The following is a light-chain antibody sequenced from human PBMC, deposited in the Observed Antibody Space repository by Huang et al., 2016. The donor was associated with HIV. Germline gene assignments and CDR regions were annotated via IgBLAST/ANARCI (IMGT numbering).Light chain of an antibody. CDR2: AAS. Sequence: DIQMTQSPSSLSASVGDGVTITCRASQGISISLAWYQQKPGKAPKLLLYAASRLESGVPSRCSGSGSGTDYALTISSLQPEDLATYYCQQYYSSPPLTFGGGTKVEIK. V-gene: IGKV1-NL1*01. CDR3: QQYYSSPPLT. CDR1: QGISIS. J-gene: IGKJ4*01.